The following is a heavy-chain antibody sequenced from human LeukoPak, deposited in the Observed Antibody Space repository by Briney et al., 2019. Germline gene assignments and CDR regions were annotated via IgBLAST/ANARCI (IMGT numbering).Heavy chain of an antibody. Sequence: SETLSLTCTVSGGSISTYYWTWIRQPPGKGPEWIGYIYTSGSTNYNPSLRSRVTMSLDTSKNQFSLELSSVTAADTAVYYCARRVAVNPRYYFDYWGPGTLVTVSS. J-gene: IGHJ4*02. V-gene: IGHV4-4*09. CDR3: ARRVAVNPRYYFDY. CDR1: GGSISTYY. CDR2: IYTSGST. D-gene: IGHD6-19*01.